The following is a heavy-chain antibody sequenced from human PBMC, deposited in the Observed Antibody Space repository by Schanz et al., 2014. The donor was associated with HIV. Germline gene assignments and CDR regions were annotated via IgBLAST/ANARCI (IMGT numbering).Heavy chain of an antibody. CDR2: ITHAGTS. Sequence: QVQLQQWGAGLLKPSETLSLTCAVYGGPFSHAYWSWIRQPPGMGLEWLGEITHAGTSNYNPSLKSRVSMSVDTSKKQFSLRLNSVTAADTAVYYCARDVVVQSHALMDVWGQGTTVIVSS. CDR1: GGPFSHAY. D-gene: IGHD2-21*01. CDR3: ARDVVVQSHALMDV. J-gene: IGHJ6*02. V-gene: IGHV4-34*01.